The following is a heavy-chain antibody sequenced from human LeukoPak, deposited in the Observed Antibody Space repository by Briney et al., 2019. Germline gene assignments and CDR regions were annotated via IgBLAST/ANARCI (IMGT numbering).Heavy chain of an antibody. J-gene: IGHJ4*02. Sequence: PSQTLSLTCTVSGGSISSGGYYWSWIRQPPGKGLEWIGYIYHSGSTYYNPSLKSRVTISVDRSKNQFSLKLSSVTAADTAVYYCARVSEYDSSGYYPFYYFDYWGQGTLVTVSS. CDR1: GGSISSGGYY. V-gene: IGHV4-30-2*01. CDR3: ARVSEYDSSGYYPFYYFDY. CDR2: IYHSGST. D-gene: IGHD3-22*01.